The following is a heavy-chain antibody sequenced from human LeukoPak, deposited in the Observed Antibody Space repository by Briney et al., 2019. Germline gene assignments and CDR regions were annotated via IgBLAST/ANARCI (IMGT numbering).Heavy chain of an antibody. D-gene: IGHD6-19*01. CDR1: GFAVSSNY. V-gene: IGHV3-53*01. Sequence: PGGSLRLSCAASGFAVSSNYMSWVRQAPGKGLEWVSVIYSGGSTYYADSVKGRFTISRDNSKNTLYLQMNSLRAEDTAVYYCARDRYSSGWFDYWGQGTLVTVSS. J-gene: IGHJ4*02. CDR2: IYSGGST. CDR3: ARDRYSSGWFDY.